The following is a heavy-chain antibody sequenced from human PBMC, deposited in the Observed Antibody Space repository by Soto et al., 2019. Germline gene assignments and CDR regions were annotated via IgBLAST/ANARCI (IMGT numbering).Heavy chain of an antibody. CDR2: IIPILGIA. J-gene: IGHJ4*02. D-gene: IGHD6-13*01. V-gene: IGHV1-69*02. Sequence: QVQLVQSGAEVKKPGSSVKVSCKASGGTFSSYTISWVRQAPGQGLEWMGRIIPILGIANYGQKFQGSVTITADKSTSTAYMELSSLRTGDTAVYYCAEGNHCSSWSWDYWGQGTLVTVSS. CDR3: AEGNHCSSWSWDY. CDR1: GGTFSSYT.